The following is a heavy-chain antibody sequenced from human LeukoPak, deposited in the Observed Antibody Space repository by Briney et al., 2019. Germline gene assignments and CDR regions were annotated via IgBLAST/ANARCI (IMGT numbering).Heavy chain of an antibody. V-gene: IGHV4-59*01. J-gene: IGHJ4*02. CDR1: GGSISSYC. CDR2: IYYSGST. CDR3: ARRRPCSGGSCYDY. D-gene: IGHD2-15*01. Sequence: PSETLSLTCTVSGGSISSYCWSWIRQPPGKGLEWIGYIYYSGSTNYNPSLKSRVTISVDTSKNQFSLKLSSVTAADTAVYYCARRRPCSGGSCYDYWGQGTLVTVSS.